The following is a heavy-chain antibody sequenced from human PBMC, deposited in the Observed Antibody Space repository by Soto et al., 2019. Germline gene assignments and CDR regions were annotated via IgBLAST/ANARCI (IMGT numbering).Heavy chain of an antibody. Sequence: AGGSLRLSCAASGFTFNRHPLHWVRQAPGKGLEWVAVISHDGNNKYYADSVKGRFTISRDNSMNMLYLQMHGLRTEDTAIFYCARASGHIYATLHGPFDHWGQGALVTSPQ. CDR3: ARASGHIYATLHGPFDH. CDR2: ISHDGNNK. V-gene: IGHV3-30-3*01. J-gene: IGHJ4*02. CDR1: GFTFNRHP. D-gene: IGHD2-8*01.